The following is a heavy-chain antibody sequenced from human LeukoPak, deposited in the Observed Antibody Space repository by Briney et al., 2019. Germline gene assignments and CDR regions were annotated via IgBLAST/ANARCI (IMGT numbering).Heavy chain of an antibody. CDR3: ARDNEDGWMGIAVAGTSGDY. D-gene: IGHD6-19*01. J-gene: IGHJ4*02. CDR2: INHNSGGT. V-gene: IGHV1-2*02. Sequence: ASVKVSCKASGYTFTGYYMHWVRQAPGQGLEWMGWINHNSGGTNYAQKFQGRVTMTRDTSISTAYMELSRLRSDDTAVYYCARDNEDGWMGIAVAGTSGDYWGQGTLDTVSS. CDR1: GYTFTGYY.